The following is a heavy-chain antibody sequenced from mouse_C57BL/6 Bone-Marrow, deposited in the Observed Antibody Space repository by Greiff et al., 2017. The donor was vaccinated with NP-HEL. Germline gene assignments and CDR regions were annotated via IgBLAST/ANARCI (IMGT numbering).Heavy chain of an antibody. J-gene: IGHJ1*03. CDR2: ISDGGSYT. D-gene: IGHD1-1*01. CDR3: ARDPSYYGSSYSWYFDV. V-gene: IGHV5-4*01. CDR1: GFTFSSYA. Sequence: EVKVVESGGGLVKPGGSLKLSCAASGFTFSSYAMSWVRQTPDKRLAWVATISDGGSYTYYPDNVTGRFTISRANAKNNLYLQMSHLKSEDTAMYYCARDPSYYGSSYSWYFDVWGTGTTVTVSS.